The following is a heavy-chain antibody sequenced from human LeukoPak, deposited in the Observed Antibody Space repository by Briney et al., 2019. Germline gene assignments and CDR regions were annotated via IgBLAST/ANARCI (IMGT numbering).Heavy chain of an antibody. CDR2: IYSGGST. Sequence: PGGSLRLSCAASGFTVSSNYMSWVRQAPGKGLEWVSVIYSGGSTYYADSVKGRFTISRDNSKNTLYLQMNSLRAEDTAVYYCARFASSIFSYDYVWGSYRYHNWFDPWGQGTLVTVSP. CDR3: ARFASSIFSYDYVWGSYRYHNWFDP. V-gene: IGHV3-53*01. J-gene: IGHJ5*02. CDR1: GFTVSSNY. D-gene: IGHD3-16*02.